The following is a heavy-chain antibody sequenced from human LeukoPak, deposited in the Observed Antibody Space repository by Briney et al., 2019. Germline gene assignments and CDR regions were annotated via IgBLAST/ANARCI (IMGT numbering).Heavy chain of an antibody. Sequence: TSETLSLTCTVSGGSISGSSYYWGWIRQPPGKGLEWIGSIYCSGSTYYNPSLKSRVTISVDTSKNQFSLKLTSVTAADTAVYYCARDPKQQLVWFKSSGGWFDPWGQGTLVTVSS. V-gene: IGHV4-39*07. CDR2: IYCSGST. D-gene: IGHD6-13*01. CDR1: GGSISGSSYY. J-gene: IGHJ5*02. CDR3: ARDPKQQLVWFKSSGGWFDP.